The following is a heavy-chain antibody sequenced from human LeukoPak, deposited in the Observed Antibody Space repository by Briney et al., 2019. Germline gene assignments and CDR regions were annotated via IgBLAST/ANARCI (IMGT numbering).Heavy chain of an antibody. CDR1: GFTFSSYW. D-gene: IGHD3-3*01. CDR3: AREPYDFWSGNHFDY. V-gene: IGHV3-7*01. CDR2: IKQDGSEK. Sequence: GGSLRLSCAASGFTFSSYWMSRVRQAPGKGLEWVANIKQDGSEKYYVDSVKGRFTISRDNAKNSLYLQMNSLRAEDTAVYYCAREPYDFWSGNHFDYWGQGTLVTVSS. J-gene: IGHJ4*02.